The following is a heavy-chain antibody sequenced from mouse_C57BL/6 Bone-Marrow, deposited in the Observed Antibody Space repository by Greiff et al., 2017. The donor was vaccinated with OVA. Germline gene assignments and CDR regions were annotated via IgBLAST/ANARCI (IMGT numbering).Heavy chain of an antibody. V-gene: IGHV2-4*01. J-gene: IGHJ3*01. CDR2: IWSGGST. CDR3: AKTLYYYGSSSGFAY. Sequence: VMLVESGPGLVQPSQSLSITCTVSGFSLTSYGVHWVRQPPGNGLEWLGVIWSGGSTDYNAAFISRLSISKDNSKSQVFFKMNSLQADDTAIYYCAKTLYYYGSSSGFAYWGQGTLVTVSA. CDR1: GFSLTSYG. D-gene: IGHD1-1*01.